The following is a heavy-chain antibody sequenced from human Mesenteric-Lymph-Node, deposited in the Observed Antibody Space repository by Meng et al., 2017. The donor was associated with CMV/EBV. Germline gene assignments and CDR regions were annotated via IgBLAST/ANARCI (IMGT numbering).Heavy chain of an antibody. CDR2: ISYDGSNK. Sequence: GESLKISFAASGFTFSSYAMHWVRQAPGKGLEWVAVISYDGSNKYYADSVKGRFTISRDNSKNTLYLQMNSLRAEDTAVYYCARSDCSSTSCYTGLRYYYYYYGMDVWGQGTTVTVSS. D-gene: IGHD2-2*02. J-gene: IGHJ6*02. CDR1: GFTFSSYA. CDR3: ARSDCSSTSCYTGLRYYYYYYGMDV. V-gene: IGHV3-30*04.